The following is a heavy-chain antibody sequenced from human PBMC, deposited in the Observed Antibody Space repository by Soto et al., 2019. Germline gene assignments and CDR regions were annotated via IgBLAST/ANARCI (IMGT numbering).Heavy chain of an antibody. J-gene: IGHJ6*02. CDR1: GYSFTSYW. CDR3: ARRIQLWSGYYYGMDV. D-gene: IGHD5-18*01. V-gene: IGHV5-10-1*03. Sequence: EVQLVQSGAEVKKPGESLRISCKGSGYSFTSYWISWLRQMPGKGLEWMGRIDPSDSYTNYSPSFQGHVTISADKSISTAYLQWSSLKASDTAMYYCARRIQLWSGYYYGMDVWGQGTTVTVSS. CDR2: IDPSDSYT.